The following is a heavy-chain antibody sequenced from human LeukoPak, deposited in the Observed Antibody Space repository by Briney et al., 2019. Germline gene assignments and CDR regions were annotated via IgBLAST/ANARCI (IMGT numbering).Heavy chain of an antibody. CDR3: AGRNIHRSHLHYYYGMDV. CDR2: IDPSDSYT. V-gene: IGHV5-10-1*01. J-gene: IGHJ6*02. Sequence: GESLRISCKGSGYSFTSYWISWVRQMPGKGLEWMGRIDPSDSYTNYSPSFQGHVTISADKSISTAYLQWSSLKASDSAIYYCAGRNIHRSHLHYYYGMDVWGQGTTVTVSS. D-gene: IGHD1-14*01. CDR1: GYSFTSYW.